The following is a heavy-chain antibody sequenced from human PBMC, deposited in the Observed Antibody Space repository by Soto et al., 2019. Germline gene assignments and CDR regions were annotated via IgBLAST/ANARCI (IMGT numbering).Heavy chain of an antibody. CDR3: ARDERVWDDGYSGFDP. J-gene: IGHJ5*02. V-gene: IGHV1-69*12. D-gene: IGHD4-4*01. CDR2: IIPIFGTA. CDR1: GGTFSSYA. Sequence: QVQLVQSGAEGKKPGSSVKVSCKASGGTFSSYAISWVRQAPGQGLEWMGGIIPIFGTANYAQKFQGRVTITADESTSTAYMELRSLRSEDTAVYYCARDERVWDDGYSGFDPWGQGTLVTVSS.